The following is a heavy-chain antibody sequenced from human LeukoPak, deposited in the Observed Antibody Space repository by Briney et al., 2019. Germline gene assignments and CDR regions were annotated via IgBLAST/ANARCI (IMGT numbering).Heavy chain of an antibody. CDR2: IYTSGST. CDR3: ARGPYIVVVPAANSWFDP. J-gene: IGHJ5*02. CDR1: GGSISSGSYY. D-gene: IGHD2-2*01. Sequence: SQTLSLTCTVSGGSISSGSYYWSWIRQPAGKGLEWIGRIYTSGSTNYNPSLKSRVTISVDTSKNQFSLKLSSVTAADTAVYYCARGPYIVVVPAANSWFDPWAREPWSPSPQ. V-gene: IGHV4-61*02.